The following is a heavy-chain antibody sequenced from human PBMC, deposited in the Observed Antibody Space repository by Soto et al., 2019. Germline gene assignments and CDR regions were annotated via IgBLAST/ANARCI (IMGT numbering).Heavy chain of an antibody. CDR3: AGLGEGSYFGY. Sequence: QVQLVESGGGVVQPGRSLRLSCAASGFTFSSYGMHWVRQAPGKGLEWVAVISYDGSNKYYADSVKGRFTISRANSKNTLYLQMNSLRAEDTAVCCCAGLGEGSYFGYWGQGTLVTVSS. J-gene: IGHJ4*02. CDR2: ISYDGSNK. V-gene: IGHV3-30*03. CDR1: GFTFSSYG. D-gene: IGHD3-16*01.